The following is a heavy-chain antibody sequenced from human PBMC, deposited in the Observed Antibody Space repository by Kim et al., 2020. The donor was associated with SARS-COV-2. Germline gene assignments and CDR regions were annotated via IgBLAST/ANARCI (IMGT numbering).Heavy chain of an antibody. CDR1: GFIFGSYS. CDR2: SGGSGI. J-gene: IGHJ4*02. D-gene: IGHD6-13*01. CDR3: ARVVSYSNSWPYFDN. Sequence: GGSLRLSCAASGFIFGSYSMNWVRQAPGKGLEWISHSGGSGIYYADSVKGRFTISRDNAKNSMYLQMNSLRDEDTAVYYCARVVSYSNSWPYFDNWGQGT. V-gene: IGHV3-48*02.